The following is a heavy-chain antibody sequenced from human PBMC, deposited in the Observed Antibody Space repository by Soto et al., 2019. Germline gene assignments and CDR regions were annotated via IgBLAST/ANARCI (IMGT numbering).Heavy chain of an antibody. Sequence: PGGSLRLSCAASGFTFSTYAMSWVRQAPGKGLEWVSTISDSGGRTYYAASVKGRFTISRDNSKNTLYLLMNSLSAEDTARYYCAKFHGSGTYYNFPDYWGQGTLVTVSS. CDR2: ISDSGGRT. D-gene: IGHD3-10*01. V-gene: IGHV3-23*01. CDR3: AKFHGSGTYYNFPDY. J-gene: IGHJ4*02. CDR1: GFTFSTYA.